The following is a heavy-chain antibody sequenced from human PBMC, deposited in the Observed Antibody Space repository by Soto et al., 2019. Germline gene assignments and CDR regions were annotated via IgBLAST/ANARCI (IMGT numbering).Heavy chain of an antibody. CDR1: GYTFTSYD. CDR3: ARGRRDSSSWEY. D-gene: IGHD6-6*01. V-gene: IGHV1-8*01. Sequence: ASVKVSCKASGYTFTSYDINWVRQATGQGLEWMGWMNPNSGNTGYAQKFQGRVTMTRNTSISTAYMELSSLRSEDTAVYYCARGRRDSSSWEYWGQGTLVTVSS. J-gene: IGHJ4*02. CDR2: MNPNSGNT.